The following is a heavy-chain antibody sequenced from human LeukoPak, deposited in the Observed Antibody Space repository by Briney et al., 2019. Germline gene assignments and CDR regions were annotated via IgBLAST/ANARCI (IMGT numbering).Heavy chain of an antibody. D-gene: IGHD3-9*01. CDR2: ISSSSSYI. J-gene: IGHJ4*02. V-gene: IGHV3-21*01. CDR1: GFTFSSYS. CDR3: ARDRGDYDILTGYGY. Sequence: PGGSLRLSCAASGFTFSSYSMNWVRQAPGKGLEWVSSISSSSSYIYYADSVKGRFTISRDNAKNSLYLQMNSLRAEDTAVYYCARDRGDYDILTGYGYWGQGTLVTVSS.